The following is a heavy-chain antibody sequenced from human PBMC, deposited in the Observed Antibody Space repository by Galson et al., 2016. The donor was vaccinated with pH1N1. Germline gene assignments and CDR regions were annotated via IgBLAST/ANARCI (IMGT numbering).Heavy chain of an antibody. V-gene: IGHV1-18*01. CDR2: MSAYNGNT. D-gene: IGHD5-18*01. CDR3: ARDVRISLWLPDF. CDR1: GYTFTNYG. Sequence: SVKVSCQASGYTFTNYGITWVRQAPGQGLEWMAWMSAYNGNTNYAQKFQGRVTMATDTSTNTAYMELRNLTSDDTAVYYCARDVRISLWLPDFWGQGTLVTVSS. J-gene: IGHJ4*02.